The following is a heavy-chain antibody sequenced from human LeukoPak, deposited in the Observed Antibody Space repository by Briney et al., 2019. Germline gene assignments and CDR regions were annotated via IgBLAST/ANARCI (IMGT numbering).Heavy chain of an antibody. V-gene: IGHV3-74*01. Sequence: GGSLRLSCAASGFTFVSYWMHWVRQAPGKGLVWVSRINGYGSSTDFADSVKGRFTISRDNAKNTLYLQMNSLRAEDTAVYYCARDAPGNTALDYWGQGTLVPVSS. CDR1: GFTFVSYW. D-gene: IGHD5-18*01. CDR3: ARDAPGNTALDY. CDR2: INGYGSST. J-gene: IGHJ4*02.